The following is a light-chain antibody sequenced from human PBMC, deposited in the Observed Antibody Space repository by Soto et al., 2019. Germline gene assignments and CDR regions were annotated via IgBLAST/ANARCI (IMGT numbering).Light chain of an antibody. CDR2: LGS. CDR1: KSLLHSNGYNY. Sequence: DIVMTQSPLSLPVTPGEPASISSRSSKSLLHSNGYNYLDWYLQKPGQSPQLLIYLGSNRASGVPDRFSGSGSGTDFTLKISRVEAEDVGVYYCMQSLQGFTFGPGTKVDVK. J-gene: IGKJ3*01. CDR3: MQSLQGFT. V-gene: IGKV2-28*01.